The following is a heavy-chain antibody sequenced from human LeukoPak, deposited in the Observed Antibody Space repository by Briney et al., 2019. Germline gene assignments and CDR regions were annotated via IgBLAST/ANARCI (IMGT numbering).Heavy chain of an antibody. V-gene: IGHV4-4*02. J-gene: IGHJ4*02. CDR1: GGSISSSNW. D-gene: IGHD2-2*03. CDR2: IYRSGST. CDR3: ARGLMVGYCSSTSCYPYFDY. Sequence: PSETLSLTCAVSGGSISSSNWWSWVRQPPGKGLEWIGEIYRSGSTNYNPSLKSRVTISVDESKNQFSLKLSSVTAADTAVYYCARGLMVGYCSSTSCYPYFDYWGQGTLVTVPS.